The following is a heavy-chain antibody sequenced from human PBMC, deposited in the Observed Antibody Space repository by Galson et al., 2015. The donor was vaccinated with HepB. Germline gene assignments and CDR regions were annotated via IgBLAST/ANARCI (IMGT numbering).Heavy chain of an antibody. CDR1: GYSFTRYW. J-gene: IGHJ4*02. D-gene: IGHD6-25*01. CDR2: IYPGDSDT. Sequence: QSGAEVKKPGESLKISCKASGYSFTRYWIGWVRQMPGEGLEWMAIIYPGDSDTRYSPSFQGQVTISADKSISTAYLQWSSLKASETAMDYCATSGWSPSYFFDYWGQGTLVTVSS. CDR3: ATSGWSPSYFFDY. V-gene: IGHV5-51*01.